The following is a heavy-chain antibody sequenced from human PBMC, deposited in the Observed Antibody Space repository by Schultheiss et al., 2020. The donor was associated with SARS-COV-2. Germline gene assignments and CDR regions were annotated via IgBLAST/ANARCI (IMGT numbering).Heavy chain of an antibody. CDR1: GGSFSGYY. Sequence: SETLSLTCAVYGGSFSGYYWSWIRQPPGKGLEWIGEIYHSGSTNYNPSLKSRVTISVDTSKNQFSLKLSSVTAADTAVYYCARGGYCGGDCYLPLDYWGQGTLVTVSS. CDR2: IYHSGST. CDR3: ARGGYCGGDCYLPLDY. D-gene: IGHD2-21*02. V-gene: IGHV4-34*01. J-gene: IGHJ4*02.